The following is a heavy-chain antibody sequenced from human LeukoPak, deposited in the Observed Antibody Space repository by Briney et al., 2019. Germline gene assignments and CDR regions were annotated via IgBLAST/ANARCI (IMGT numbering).Heavy chain of an antibody. V-gene: IGHV4-39*01. D-gene: IGHD4-11*01. CDR1: GGSISSRSYY. J-gene: IGHJ6*02. Sequence: SETLSLTCTVSGGSISSRSYYWGWIRQPPGKELEWIGSIYYGGSTYYNPSLKSRVTISVDTSKNQFSLKLSSVTAADAAVYYCARVPQYRYYYYYGMDVWGQGTTVTVSS. CDR3: ARVPQYRYYYYYGMDV. CDR2: IYYGGST.